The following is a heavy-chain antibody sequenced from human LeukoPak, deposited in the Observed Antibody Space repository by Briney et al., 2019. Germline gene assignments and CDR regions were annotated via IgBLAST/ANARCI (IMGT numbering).Heavy chain of an antibody. Sequence: GASLKFSSKGAGYGFTSYGIGWLLQLPGKSLEWMGGIFPGDSDTSYSPSFKGPVTISADTSISNAYLQLSSLKASDTAMYYCARGRADIVVVPAATPFDYWGQGTLVTVSS. D-gene: IGHD2-2*01. CDR3: ARGRADIVVVPAATPFDY. CDR1: GYGFTSYG. V-gene: IGHV5-51*01. J-gene: IGHJ4*02. CDR2: IFPGDSDT.